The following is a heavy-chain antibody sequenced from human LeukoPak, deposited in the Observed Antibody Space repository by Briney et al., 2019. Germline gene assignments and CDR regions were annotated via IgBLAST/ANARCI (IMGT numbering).Heavy chain of an antibody. V-gene: IGHV4-39*02. J-gene: IGHJ6*03. D-gene: IGHD3-22*01. CDR1: GGSISSSTYY. CDR3: ARLTHSYYSDTSGYYPYYYMDV. CDR2: ISYSGST. Sequence: PSETLSLTCNVFGGSISSSTYYWGWIRQPPGKGLEWIGRISYSGSTYHNPSLKSRVAMSVDTSKNHFSLRLSSVTAADTALYYCARLTHSYYSDTSGYYPYYYMDVWGKGTTVTVS.